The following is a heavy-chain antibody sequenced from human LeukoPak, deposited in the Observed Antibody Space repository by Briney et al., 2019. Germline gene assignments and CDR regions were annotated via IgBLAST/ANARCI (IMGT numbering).Heavy chain of an antibody. D-gene: IGHD4-17*01. CDR3: ARVGGRLSDYGDLYYFDY. V-gene: IGHV1-46*01. CDR2: INPSGGST. CDR1: GYTFTSYY. Sequence: GASVKVSCKASGYTFTSYYMHWVRQAPGQGLEWMGIINPSGGSTSYAQKFQGRVTMTRDTSTSTVYMELSSLRSEDTAVYYCARVGGRLSDYGDLYYFDYWGQGTLVTVSS. J-gene: IGHJ4*02.